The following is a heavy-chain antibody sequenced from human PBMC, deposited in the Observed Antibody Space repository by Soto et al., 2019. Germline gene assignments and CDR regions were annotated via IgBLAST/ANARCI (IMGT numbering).Heavy chain of an antibody. CDR2: IIASGVIT. CDR1: GLTFSRYT. V-gene: IGHV3-23*01. J-gene: IGHJ2*01. CDR3: EKDLRGPEAGTWYFDL. D-gene: IGHD6-13*01. Sequence: EVQLLESGGGLVQPGGSLRLACAASGLTFSRYTMGWVRQAPGKGLEWVSAIIASGVITYYADSVKGRFTISRDNSNNSVYPQMNSVRAEDTAVYYCEKDLRGPEAGTWYFDLWGRGTLVTVSS.